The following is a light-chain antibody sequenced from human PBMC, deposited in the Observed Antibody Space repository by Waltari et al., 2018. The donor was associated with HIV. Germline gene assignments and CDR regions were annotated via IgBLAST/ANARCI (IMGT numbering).Light chain of an antibody. CDR2: DVT. Sequence: QSALTQPRSVSGSPGQSVTISCTGTSSDVGGYNYVSWYQHHPGKAPKLIIYDVTKRPSGVPDRFSGSKSGNTASLTISGLQAEDEADYSCCSFAGSYISYVVFGGGTKLTVL. J-gene: IGLJ2*01. CDR3: CSFAGSYISYVV. CDR1: SSDVGGYNY. V-gene: IGLV2-11*01.